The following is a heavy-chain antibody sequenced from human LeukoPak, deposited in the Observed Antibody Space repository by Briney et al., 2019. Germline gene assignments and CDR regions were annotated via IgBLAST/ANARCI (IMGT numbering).Heavy chain of an antibody. CDR1: GGSISSSSYY. Sequence: SETLSLTCTVSGGSISSSSYYWGWIRQPPGKGLEWIGEINHSGSTNYNPSLKSRVTISVDTSKNQFSLKLSSVTAADTAVYYCARRLPFGELYWGQGTLVTVSS. CDR3: ARRLPFGELY. J-gene: IGHJ4*02. D-gene: IGHD3-10*01. V-gene: IGHV4-39*07. CDR2: INHSGST.